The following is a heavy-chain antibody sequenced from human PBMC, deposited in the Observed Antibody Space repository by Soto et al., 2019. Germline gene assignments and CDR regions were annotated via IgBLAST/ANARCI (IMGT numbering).Heavy chain of an antibody. CDR1: GCSLSSNSYY. D-gene: IGHD2-15*01. Sequence: SETLALTCTVSGCSLSSNSYYWGSIRQPPGKGLEWIGSIYYSGSTNYNPSLKSRVTISVDTSKNQFSLKLSSVTAADTAVYYCARHAGYCSGGSCYGYNWFDPWGQGTLVTVSS. CDR3: ARHAGYCSGGSCYGYNWFDP. CDR2: IYYSGST. J-gene: IGHJ5*02. V-gene: IGHV4-39*01.